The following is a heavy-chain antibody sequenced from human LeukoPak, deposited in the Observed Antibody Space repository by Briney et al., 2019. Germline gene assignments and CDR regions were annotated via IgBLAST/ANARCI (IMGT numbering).Heavy chain of an antibody. CDR3: ARDYYDSSGSHGY. V-gene: IGHV3-23*01. Sequence: GGSLRLSCAASGFTFSTYAMTWVRQAPGKGLEWVSLISGTGGSIYYADSVKGRFTISRDNSKNTLYLQMNSLRAEDTAVYYCARDYYDSSGSHGYWGQGTLVTVSS. D-gene: IGHD3-22*01. J-gene: IGHJ4*02. CDR1: GFTFSTYA. CDR2: ISGTGGSI.